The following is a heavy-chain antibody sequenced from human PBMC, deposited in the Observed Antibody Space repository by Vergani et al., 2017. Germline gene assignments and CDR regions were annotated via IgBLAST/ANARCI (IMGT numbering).Heavy chain of an antibody. J-gene: IGHJ4*02. D-gene: IGHD1-20*01. CDR1: GDSMNSDDFY. V-gene: IGHV4-30-4*01. CDR2: IFYSGST. CDR3: ARFKWHDIDY. Sequence: QVQLQESGPGLVKPSQTLSLTCTVSGDSMNSDDFYWSWIRQPPGKGLEWIGNIFYSGSTYYNPSLKSRLTLSVALSKNLFSPKLNSVTAADSAVYYCARFKWHDIDYWGQGTLVTVSS.